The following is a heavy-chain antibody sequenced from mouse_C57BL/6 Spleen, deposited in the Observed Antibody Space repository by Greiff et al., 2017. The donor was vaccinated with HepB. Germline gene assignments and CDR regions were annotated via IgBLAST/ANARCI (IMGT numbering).Heavy chain of an antibody. CDR1: GFTFSDYG. J-gene: IGHJ4*01. V-gene: IGHV5-17*01. CDR3: AREWVIYYYGSSYGGYAMDY. D-gene: IGHD1-1*01. CDR2: ISSGSSTI. Sequence: EVMLVESGGGLVKPGGSLKLSCAASGFTFSDYGMHWVRQAPEKGLEWVAYISSGSSTIYYADTVKGRFTISRDNAKNTMFMQMTSLRSEDTAMYYCAREWVIYYYGSSYGGYAMDYWGQGTSVTVSS.